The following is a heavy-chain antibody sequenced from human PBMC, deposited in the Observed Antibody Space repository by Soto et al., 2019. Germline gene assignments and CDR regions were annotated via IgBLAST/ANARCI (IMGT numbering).Heavy chain of an antibody. J-gene: IGHJ6*02. V-gene: IGHV3-23*01. CDR3: ANTRGYCSSTSCSTDYYGMDV. CDR1: GFTFSSYA. D-gene: IGHD2-2*01. CDR2: ISGSGGST. Sequence: EVQLLESGGGLVQPGGSLRLSCAASGFTFSSYAMSWVRQAPGKGLEWVSAISGSGGSTYYADSVKGRFTISRDNSKNTLYLQMNSLRAEDTAVYYCANTRGYCSSTSCSTDYYGMDVWGQGTTVTVSS.